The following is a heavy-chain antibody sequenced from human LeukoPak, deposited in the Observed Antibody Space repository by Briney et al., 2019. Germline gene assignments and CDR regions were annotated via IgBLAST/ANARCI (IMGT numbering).Heavy chain of an antibody. CDR2: ISYDGSNK. Sequence: PGGFLRLSCAASGFTFSSYGMHWVRQAPGKGLEWVAVISYDGSNKYYADSVKGRFTISRDNSKNTLYLQMNSLRAEDTAVYYCAKEEWLQFIDYWGQGTLVTVSS. CDR1: GFTFSSYG. CDR3: AKEEWLQFIDY. J-gene: IGHJ4*02. V-gene: IGHV3-30*18. D-gene: IGHD5-12*01.